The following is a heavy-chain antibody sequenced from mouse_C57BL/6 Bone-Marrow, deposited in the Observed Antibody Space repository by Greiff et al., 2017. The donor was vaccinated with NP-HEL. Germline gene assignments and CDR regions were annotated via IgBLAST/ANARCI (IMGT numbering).Heavy chain of an antibody. CDR2: IDPENGDT. CDR3: TTFTTVGGGYYFDY. Sequence: EVKLQESGAELVRPGASVKLSCTASGFTIKDDYMHWVKQRPEQGLEWIGWIDPENGDTEYASKFQGKATITADTSSNTAYLQLSSLTSEDTAVYYCTTFTTVGGGYYFDYWGQGTTLTVSS. CDR1: GFTIKDDY. J-gene: IGHJ2*01. V-gene: IGHV14-4*01. D-gene: IGHD1-1*01.